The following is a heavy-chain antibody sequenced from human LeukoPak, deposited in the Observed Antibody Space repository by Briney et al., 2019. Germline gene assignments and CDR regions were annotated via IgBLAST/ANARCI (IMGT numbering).Heavy chain of an antibody. J-gene: IGHJ4*02. V-gene: IGHV3-74*01. CDR2: INSDGSST. CDR3: ARDTLDWSLFDY. CDR1: GFTFSSYW. D-gene: IGHD2-21*01. Sequence: GGSLRLSCAASGFTFSSYWMHWVRQAPGKGLVWVSRINSDGSSTSYADPVKGRFTISRDNAKNTLYLQMNSLRAEDTAVYYCARDTLDWSLFDYWGQGTLVTVSS.